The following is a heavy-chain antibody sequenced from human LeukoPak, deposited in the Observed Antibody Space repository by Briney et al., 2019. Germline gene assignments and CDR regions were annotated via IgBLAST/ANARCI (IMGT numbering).Heavy chain of an antibody. J-gene: IGHJ4*02. D-gene: IGHD4-17*01. CDR3: ARLSTVTTSFDY. Sequence: SETLSLTCTVSGGSISSTNYYWGWIRQPPGKGLEWIGSIYYSGSTYHNPSLKSRVTISVDTSKNHFSLKLSSVTAADTAVYYCARLSTVTTSFDYWGQGTLVTVSS. CDR2: IYYSGST. CDR1: GGSISSTNYY. V-gene: IGHV4-39*07.